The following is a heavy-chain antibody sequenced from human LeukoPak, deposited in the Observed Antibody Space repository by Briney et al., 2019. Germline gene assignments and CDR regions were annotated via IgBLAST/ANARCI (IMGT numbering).Heavy chain of an antibody. V-gene: IGHV3-11*01. CDR1: GFTFSDYY. Sequence: GGSLRLSCAASGFTFSDYYMSWIRQAPGKGLEWVSYISSSGSTIYYADSVKGRFTISRDNAKNSLYLQMNSLRAEDTAVHYCARGVSVVVTATNAFDIWGQGTMVTVSS. CDR2: ISSSGSTI. J-gene: IGHJ3*02. D-gene: IGHD2-21*02. CDR3: ARGVSVVVTATNAFDI.